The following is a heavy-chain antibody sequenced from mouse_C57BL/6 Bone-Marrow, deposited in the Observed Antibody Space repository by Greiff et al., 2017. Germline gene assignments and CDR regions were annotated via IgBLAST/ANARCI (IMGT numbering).Heavy chain of an antibody. Sequence: VQLKQSGPELVKPGASVKISCKASGYSFTDYNMNWVKQSNGKSLEWIGVINPNYGTTSYNQKFKGKATLTVDKSSSTAYMQLNSRTSEDSAVYYCSSEYDYDGYYYAMDYWGQGTSVTVSS. V-gene: IGHV1-39*01. CDR1: GYSFTDYN. CDR3: SSEYDYDGYYYAMDY. CDR2: INPNYGTT. D-gene: IGHD2-4*01. J-gene: IGHJ4*01.